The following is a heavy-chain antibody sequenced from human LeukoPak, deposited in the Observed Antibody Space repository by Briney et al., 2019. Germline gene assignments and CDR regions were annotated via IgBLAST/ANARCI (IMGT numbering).Heavy chain of an antibody. CDR1: GGSIRSYY. D-gene: IGHD5-18*01. CDR3: ARHDRRGYSYGSDY. Sequence: SETLSLTCTVSGGSIRSYYWSWIRQPPGKGLEWIGYIYYGGSTNYNPSLKSRVTISVDTSKNQFSLKLSSVTAADTAVYYCARHDRRGYSYGSDYWGQGTVVTVSS. J-gene: IGHJ4*02. V-gene: IGHV4-59*08. CDR2: IYYGGST.